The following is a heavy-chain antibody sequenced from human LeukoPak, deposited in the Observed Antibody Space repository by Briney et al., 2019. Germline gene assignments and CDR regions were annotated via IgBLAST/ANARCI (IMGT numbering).Heavy chain of an antibody. CDR1: GFSGSSTY. CDR2: IYCGGIT. J-gene: IGHJ4*02. V-gene: IGHV3-66*01. CDR3: ATSFGGAVASAY. D-gene: IGHD2-15*01. Sequence: RGSPGYFCAASGFSGSSTYQTGVRQAPGKGLEWVSIIYCGGITYYADSVKGRLTISRDNSKNTLYLQMNSLRAEDTAVYYCATSFGGAVASAYWGQGTLVTVSS.